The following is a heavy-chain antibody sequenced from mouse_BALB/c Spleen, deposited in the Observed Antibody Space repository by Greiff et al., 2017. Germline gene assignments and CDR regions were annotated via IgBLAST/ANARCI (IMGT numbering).Heavy chain of an antibody. CDR1: GYTFPSYW. CDR2: IDPSDGYT. Sequence: VQLQQPGAELVKPGASVKLSCKASGYTFPSYWMPWVNQRPGQGLEWIGEIDPSDGYTNYNQKFKGKATLTVDKSSSTAYMQLSSLTSEDSAVYYCARSVVGNYFDYWGQGTTLTVSS. CDR3: ARSVVGNYFDY. V-gene: IGHV1-69*02. J-gene: IGHJ2*01. D-gene: IGHD1-1*01.